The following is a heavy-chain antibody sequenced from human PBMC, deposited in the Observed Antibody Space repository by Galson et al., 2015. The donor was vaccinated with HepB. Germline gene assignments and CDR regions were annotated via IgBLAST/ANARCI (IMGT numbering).Heavy chain of an antibody. J-gene: IGHJ4*02. Sequence: SLRLSCAASGFTFSSYSMNWVRQAPGKGLEWVPSISSSSSYIYYADSVKGRFTISRDNAKNSLYLQMNSLRAEDTAVYYCARDLRLAGGYFDYWGQGTLVTVSS. D-gene: IGHD2-15*01. V-gene: IGHV3-21*01. CDR2: ISSSSSYI. CDR3: ARDLRLAGGYFDY. CDR1: GFTFSSYS.